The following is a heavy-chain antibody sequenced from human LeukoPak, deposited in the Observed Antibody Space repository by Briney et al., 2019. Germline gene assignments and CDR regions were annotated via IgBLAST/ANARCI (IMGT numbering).Heavy chain of an antibody. Sequence: GGSLRLSCAAAAFTFSIYGMHWVRQAPGKGLGWVAVIWYDGSNKYYADSGKGRFTIARDNSKNTLYLQMNSLRAEDTAAYYYAKEAFGGEDAFDIWGQGTMVTVSS. CDR2: IWYDGSNK. V-gene: IGHV3-33*06. CDR3: AKEAFGGEDAFDI. D-gene: IGHD3-16*01. J-gene: IGHJ3*02. CDR1: AFTFSIYG.